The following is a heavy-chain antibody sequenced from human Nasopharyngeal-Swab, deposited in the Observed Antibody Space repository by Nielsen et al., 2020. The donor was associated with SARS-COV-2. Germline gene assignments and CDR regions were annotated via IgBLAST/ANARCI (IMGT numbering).Heavy chain of an antibody. D-gene: IGHD6-13*01. CDR3: ARLAKIWGQQLAYYYYYGMDV. CDR2: IKQDGSEK. Sequence: GGSLRLSCAASGFTFSSYWMRWVRQAPGKGLEWVANIKQDGSEKYYVDSVKGRYTISRDNAKNSLYLQMNSLRAEATAVYYCARLAKIWGQQLAYYYYYGMDVWGQGTTVTVSS. CDR1: GFTFSSYW. V-gene: IGHV3-7*01. J-gene: IGHJ6*02.